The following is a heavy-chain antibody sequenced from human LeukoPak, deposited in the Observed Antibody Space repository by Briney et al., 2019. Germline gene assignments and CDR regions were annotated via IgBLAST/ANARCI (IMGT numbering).Heavy chain of an antibody. Sequence: PSATLSLTCTVSGGSITSYHYSWIRQPPGKGLEWIGYIYYSGSTNYNPSLKSRVTISVDTSKNQFSLKLSSVTAADTAVYYCARGGSGTYYHYWGQGTLVTVSS. D-gene: IGHD1-26*01. CDR3: ARGGSGTYYHY. J-gene: IGHJ4*02. CDR2: IYYSGST. CDR1: GGSITSYH. V-gene: IGHV4-59*01.